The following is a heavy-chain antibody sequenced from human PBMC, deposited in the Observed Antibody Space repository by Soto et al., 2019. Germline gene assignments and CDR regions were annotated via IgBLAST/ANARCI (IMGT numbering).Heavy chain of an antibody. CDR2: INAGIGNT. CDR1: GSTFGSYA. V-gene: IGHV1-3*01. D-gene: IGHD5-12*01. Sequence: ASVKVSCKASGSTFGSYAMSSVRQAPGQGLEWMGGINAGIGNTNYAQKFQGRVTITRDTSASTAYMELSSLRSEDTAVYYCARMEMATSNFDYWGQGTLVTVSS. CDR3: ARMEMATSNFDY. J-gene: IGHJ4*02.